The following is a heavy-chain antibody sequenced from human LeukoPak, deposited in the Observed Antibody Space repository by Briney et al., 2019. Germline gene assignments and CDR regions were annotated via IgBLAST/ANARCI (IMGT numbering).Heavy chain of an antibody. CDR1: GGSISSYY. Sequence: PSETLSLTCTVSGGSISSYYWSWIRQPPGKGLEWIGYIYYSGSTNYNPSLKSRVTISVDTSKNQFSLKLSSVTAADTAVYYCARAGYSSGWRFSSWDYWGQGTPVTVSS. CDR3: ARAGYSSGWRFSSWDY. D-gene: IGHD6-19*01. J-gene: IGHJ4*02. CDR2: IYYSGST. V-gene: IGHV4-59*01.